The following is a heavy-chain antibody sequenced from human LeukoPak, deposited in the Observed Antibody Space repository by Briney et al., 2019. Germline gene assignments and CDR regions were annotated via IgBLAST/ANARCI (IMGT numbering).Heavy chain of an antibody. CDR3: ARDRGYCGGDCYGNYFDY. V-gene: IGHV4-38-2*02. J-gene: IGHJ4*02. D-gene: IGHD2-21*02. CDR1: GYSISSGYY. Sequence: PSETLSLTCTVSGYSISSGYYWGWIRQPPGKGLEWIGSIYHSGSTYYNPSLKSRVTISVDTSKKQFSLKLSSVTAADTAVYYCARDRGYCGGDCYGNYFDYWGQGTLVIVSS. CDR2: IYHSGST.